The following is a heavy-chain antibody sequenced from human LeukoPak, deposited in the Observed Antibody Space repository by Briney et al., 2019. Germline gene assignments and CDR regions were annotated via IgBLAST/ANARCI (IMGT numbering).Heavy chain of an antibody. J-gene: IGHJ4*02. CDR1: GFTSSSYS. Sequence: GGSLRLSCAASGFTSSSYSMNWVRQAPGKGLEWVSAISGSGGSTYYADSVRGRFTISRDNSKNTLYLQMNSLRAEDTAVYYCAKDLASGWHGVLDYWGQGTLVTVSS. D-gene: IGHD6-19*01. CDR3: AKDLASGWHGVLDY. CDR2: ISGSGGST. V-gene: IGHV3-23*01.